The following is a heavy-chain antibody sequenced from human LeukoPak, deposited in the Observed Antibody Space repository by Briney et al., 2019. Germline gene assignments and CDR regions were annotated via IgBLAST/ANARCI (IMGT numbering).Heavy chain of an antibody. CDR3: ARDQSIAGTARVGWFDP. Sequence: SETLSLTCAVYGGSFSNYYWTWIRQPPGKGLEWIGEIYHSGSTNYNPSLKSRVTISVDTSKNQFSLKLSSVTAADTAVYYCARDQSIAGTARVGWFDPWGQGTLVTVSS. CDR1: GGSFSNYY. CDR2: IYHSGST. D-gene: IGHD6-6*01. J-gene: IGHJ5*02. V-gene: IGHV4-34*01.